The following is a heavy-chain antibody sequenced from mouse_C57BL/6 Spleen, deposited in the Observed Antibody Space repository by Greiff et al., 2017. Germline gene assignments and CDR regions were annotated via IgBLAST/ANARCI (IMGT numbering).Heavy chain of an antibody. CDR1: GYSITGDY. Sequence: VQLKESGPGLAKPSQTLSLTCSVTGYSITGDYWNWIRKFPGNKLEYMGYISYSGSTYYNPSLKSRITITRDTSKTQYYLQMNSVSTEDAATDDCAKSNYGLGWYFDVWGTGTTVTVSS. CDR2: ISYSGST. V-gene: IGHV3-8*01. J-gene: IGHJ1*03. D-gene: IGHD2-5*01. CDR3: AKSNYGLGWYFDV.